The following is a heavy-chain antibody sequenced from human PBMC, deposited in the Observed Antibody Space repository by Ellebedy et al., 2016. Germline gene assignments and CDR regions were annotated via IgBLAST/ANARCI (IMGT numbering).Heavy chain of an antibody. CDR3: ARDRGPYGGDY. CDR1: GGSISSSSYY. V-gene: IGHV4-39*07. CDR2: IYYSGST. D-gene: IGHD4-17*01. J-gene: IGHJ4*02. Sequence: SETLSLTCTVSGGSISSSSYYWGWIRQPPGKGLEWIGSIYYSGSTYYNPSLKSRVTISVDTSKNQFSLKLSSVTAADTAVYYCARDRGPYGGDYWGQGTLVTVSS.